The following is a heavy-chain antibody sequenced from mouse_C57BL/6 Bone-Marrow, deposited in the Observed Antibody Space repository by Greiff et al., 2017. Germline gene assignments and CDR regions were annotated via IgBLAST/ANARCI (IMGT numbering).Heavy chain of an antibody. CDR3: ARSITTVVFDY. CDR1: GYTFTDYY. Sequence: VQLQQSGPVLVKPGASVKMSCKASGYTFTDYYMNWVKQSHGKSLEWIGVINPYNGGTSYNQKFKGKATLTVDKSSSTAYMELNSLTSEDSAVYYCARSITTVVFDYGGQGTTLTVSS. J-gene: IGHJ2*01. V-gene: IGHV1-19*01. CDR2: INPYNGGT. D-gene: IGHD1-1*01.